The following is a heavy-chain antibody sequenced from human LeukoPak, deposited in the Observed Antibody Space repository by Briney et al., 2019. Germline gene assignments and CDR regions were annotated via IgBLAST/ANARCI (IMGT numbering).Heavy chain of an antibody. CDR2: ISSSGSTI. Sequence: GGSLRLSCAASGFTFTSYEMNWVRQAPGKGLEWVSCISSSGSTIYYPDSVKGRFTISRDNAKNSLYLQMNSLRAEDTAVYYCARDPGWGHFDYWGQGTLVTVSS. J-gene: IGHJ4*02. CDR1: GFTFTSYE. D-gene: IGHD3-16*01. CDR3: ARDPGWGHFDY. V-gene: IGHV3-48*03.